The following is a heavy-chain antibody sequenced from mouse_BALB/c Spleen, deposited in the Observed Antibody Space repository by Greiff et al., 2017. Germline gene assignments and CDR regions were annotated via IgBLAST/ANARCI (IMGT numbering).Heavy chain of an antibody. CDR3: AREYGNYVWYFDV. D-gene: IGHD2-10*02. J-gene: IGHJ1*01. Sequence: EVQVVESGPELVKPGASVKISCKASGYTFTDYNMHWVKQSHGKSLEWIGYIYPYNGGTGYNQKFKSKATLTVDNSSSTAYMELRSLTSEDSAVYYCAREYGNYVWYFDVWGAGTTVTVSS. CDR1: GYTFTDYN. V-gene: IGHV1S29*02. CDR2: IYPYNGGT.